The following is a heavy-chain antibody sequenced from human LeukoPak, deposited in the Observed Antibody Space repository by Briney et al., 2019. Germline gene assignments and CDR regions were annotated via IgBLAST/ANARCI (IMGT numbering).Heavy chain of an antibody. J-gene: IGHJ4*02. CDR2: IIPILGIA. Sequence: GASLHVSCKASVGTFSSYAISWVRQAPGQGLEWMGRIIPILGIANYAQKFQGRVTITADEPTSTAYMELGSLRSEDTAVYYCARETRKNAAGGTDFFDYWGQGTLVTVCS. D-gene: IGHD6-13*01. CDR1: VGTFSSYA. V-gene: IGHV1-69*04. CDR3: ARETRKNAAGGTDFFDY.